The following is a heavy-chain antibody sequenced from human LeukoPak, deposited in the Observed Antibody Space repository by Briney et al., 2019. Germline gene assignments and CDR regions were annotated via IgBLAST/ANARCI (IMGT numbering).Heavy chain of an antibody. CDR1: GGSISSYY. D-gene: IGHD6-13*01. Sequence: SETLSLTCSVSGGSISSYYWSWIRQPPGKGLEWIGYIYYSGSTNYNPSLKSRVTISVDTSKNQFSLKLSSVTAADTAVYYCARDGRAGSYYYYMDVWGKGTTVTVSS. J-gene: IGHJ6*03. V-gene: IGHV4-59*01. CDR3: ARDGRAGSYYYYMDV. CDR2: IYYSGST.